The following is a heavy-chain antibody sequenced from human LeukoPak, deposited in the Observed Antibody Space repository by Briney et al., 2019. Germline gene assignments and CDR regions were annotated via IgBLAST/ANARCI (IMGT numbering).Heavy chain of an antibody. V-gene: IGHV4-59*08. J-gene: IGHJ4*02. CDR3: VRRDNTGWNYFDH. D-gene: IGHD6-19*01. CDR1: GGSINSHY. Sequence: SGTLSLTCTVSGGSINSHYWSWIRQPPGKGLQWIGDIYYSERTNYNPSLRSRVTISVDTSKNQLSLKLTSVLAADTAMYYCVRRDNTGWNYFDHWGQGILVTVSS. CDR2: IYYSERT.